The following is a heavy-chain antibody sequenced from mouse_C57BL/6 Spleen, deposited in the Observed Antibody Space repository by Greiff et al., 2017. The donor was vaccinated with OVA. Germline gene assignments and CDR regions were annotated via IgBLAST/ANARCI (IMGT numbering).Heavy chain of an antibody. V-gene: IGHV1-15*01. Sequence: VQLQESGAELVRPGASVTLSCKASGYTFTDYEMHWVKQTPVHGLEWIGAIDPETGGTAYNQKFKGKAILTADKSSSTAYMELRSLTSEDSAVYYCTRWRYYGSSSYFDYWGQGTTLTVSS. CDR2: IDPETGGT. J-gene: IGHJ2*01. CDR3: TRWRYYGSSSYFDY. CDR1: GYTFTDYE. D-gene: IGHD1-1*01.